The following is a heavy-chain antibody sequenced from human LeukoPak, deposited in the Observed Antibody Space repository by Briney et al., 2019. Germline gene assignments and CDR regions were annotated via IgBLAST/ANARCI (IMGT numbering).Heavy chain of an antibody. V-gene: IGHV1-69*13. D-gene: IGHD3-22*01. CDR3: ARDHYYDSSGYYYPNWFDP. CDR1: GGTFIKYT. J-gene: IGHJ5*02. CDR2: ITPLFGTA. Sequence: SVKVSCKASGGTFIKYTISWVRQRPGQGLEWMGGITPLFGTANYAQKFQGRVTITADESASTAYMELSSLRSEDTAVYYCARDHYYDSSGYYYPNWFDPWGQGTLVTVSS.